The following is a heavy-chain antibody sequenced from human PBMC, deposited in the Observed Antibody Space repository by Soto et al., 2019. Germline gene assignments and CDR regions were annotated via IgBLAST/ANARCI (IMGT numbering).Heavy chain of an antibody. V-gene: IGHV3-23*01. J-gene: IGHJ5*01. CDR3: AQDRGWGVVSPSHDS. D-gene: IGHD2-21*01. CDR2: IRATGGQT. CDR1: GFTFRNFV. Sequence: EVQLLESGGGVVRPGGSLRLSCAASGFTFRNFVMSWVRQAPGKGLQWVSAIRATGGQTFYADSVKGRFTISRDNSKNMLYLQNNSLRDEDTALYFCAQDRGWGVVSPSHDSWGQGTLVTVSS.